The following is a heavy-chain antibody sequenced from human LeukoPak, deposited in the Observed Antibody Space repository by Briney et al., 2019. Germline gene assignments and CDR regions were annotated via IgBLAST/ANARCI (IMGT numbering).Heavy chain of an antibody. CDR1: GYTFTDYY. J-gene: IGHJ4*02. CDR3: ARANFLYCSSSTCLFDY. V-gene: IGHV1-2*02. Sequence: ASVRVSCKASGYTFTDYYMHWVRQAPGQGFEWIGWINPNDGDTNYAQKFQGRVTMTRDTSISTAHMEVSRLRSDDTAVYYCARANFLYCSSSTCLFDYWGQGTLVTVSS. CDR2: INPNDGDT. D-gene: IGHD2-2*01.